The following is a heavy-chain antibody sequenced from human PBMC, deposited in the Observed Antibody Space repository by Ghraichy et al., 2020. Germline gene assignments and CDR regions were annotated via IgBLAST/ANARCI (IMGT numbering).Heavy chain of an antibody. J-gene: IGHJ3*02. Sequence: GGSLRLSCAASGFTFRTYSMQWVHQAPGKGLEWVSSISTTSSYIYYADSVKGRFTISRDNAKNSLYLQMNSLRAEDTAVYYCARDRELERRGDAFDIWGQGTMVTVSA. V-gene: IGHV3-21*01. CDR3: ARDRELERRGDAFDI. CDR1: GFTFRTYS. CDR2: ISTTSSYI. D-gene: IGHD1-1*01.